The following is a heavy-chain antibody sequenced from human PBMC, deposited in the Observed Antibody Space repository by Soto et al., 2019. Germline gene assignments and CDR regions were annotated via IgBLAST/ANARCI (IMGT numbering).Heavy chain of an antibody. J-gene: IGHJ2*01. D-gene: IGHD1-26*01. Sequence: QVQLVQSGAEVKKPGSSVKVSCKASGGTFSSYAISWVRQAPGQGLEWMGGIIPIFGTANYAQQFQGRVTITADESTSTAYMELSSLRSEDTAVYYCARAPYSELVSSFDLWGRGTLVTVSS. CDR1: GGTFSSYA. CDR3: ARAPYSELVSSFDL. CDR2: IIPIFGTA. V-gene: IGHV1-69*01.